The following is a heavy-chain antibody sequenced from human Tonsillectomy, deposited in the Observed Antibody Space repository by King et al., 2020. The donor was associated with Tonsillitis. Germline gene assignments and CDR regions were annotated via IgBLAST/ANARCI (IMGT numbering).Heavy chain of an antibody. J-gene: IGHJ4*02. CDR3: AKDVNSGWLYYFDF. Sequence: VQLVESGGGLVQPGGSLRLSCAASGFTFSNYAMSWVRQAPGEGLAWVSTISTSGGSTYYADSVKGRFTISRDNSKNTLYLQMSSLRVEDTAIYYCAKDVNSGWLYYFDFWGQGTLVTVSS. V-gene: IGHV3-23*04. D-gene: IGHD6-19*01. CDR1: GFTFSNYA. CDR2: ISTSGGST.